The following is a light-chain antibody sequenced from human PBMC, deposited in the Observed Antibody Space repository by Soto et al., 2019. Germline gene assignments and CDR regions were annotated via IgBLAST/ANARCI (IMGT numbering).Light chain of an antibody. CDR1: SPNNGSNT. CDR3: AAWDDSLNAVV. CDR2: NNN. J-gene: IGLJ2*01. Sequence: QSVLTQPPSASGTPGQRVTISCSGSSPNNGSNTVNWYQQLPGTAPKLLIYNNNQRPSGVPERFSGSKSGTSASLAISGLQSEDEADYYCAAWDDSLNAVVFGGGTQLTVL. V-gene: IGLV1-44*01.